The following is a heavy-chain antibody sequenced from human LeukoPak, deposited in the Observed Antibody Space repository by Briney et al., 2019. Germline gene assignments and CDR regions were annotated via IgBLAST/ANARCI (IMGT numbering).Heavy chain of an antibody. CDR2: INAGNGNT. CDR1: GYTFTSYA. D-gene: IGHD3-10*01. V-gene: IGHV1-3*01. CDR3: ARDAYYYGSGSPSGFDY. J-gene: IGHJ4*02. Sequence: ASVKVSCKASGYTFTSYAMHWVRQAPGQRLEWMGWINAGNGNTKYSQKFQGRVTITRDTSASTAYMELSSLRSEDTAVYYCARDAYYYGSGSPSGFDYWGQGTLVTVS.